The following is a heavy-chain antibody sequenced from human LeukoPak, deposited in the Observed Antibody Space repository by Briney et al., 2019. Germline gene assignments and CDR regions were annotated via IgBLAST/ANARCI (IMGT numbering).Heavy chain of an antibody. CDR2: ISSSGSTI. CDR3: ASSEVVPDWFDP. CDR1: GFTFSDYY. V-gene: IGHV3-11*01. D-gene: IGHD2-2*01. Sequence: PGGSLRLSCAASGFTFSDYYMSWIRQAPGKGLEWVSYISSSGSTIYYADSVKGRFTISRDNAKNSLYLQMNSLRAEDTAVYYCASSEVVPDWFDPWGQGTLATVSS. J-gene: IGHJ5*02.